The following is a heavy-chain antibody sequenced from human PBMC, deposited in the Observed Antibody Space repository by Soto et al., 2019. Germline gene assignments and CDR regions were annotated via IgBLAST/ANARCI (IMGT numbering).Heavy chain of an antibody. V-gene: IGHV4-61*01. CDR1: GGSVHNGSYY. CDR2: IYYTGTT. CDR3: ARNSRGYIYGYYFDS. D-gene: IGHD5-18*01. Sequence: PSETLPLSCTVTGGSVHNGSYYWSWLRQPPGKGLEWIGYIYYTGTTNYNPSLKSNVTISVDTSKNQFSLKVKSVSAADTAVYFCARNSRGYIYGYYFDSWGQGTLVTVSS. J-gene: IGHJ4*02.